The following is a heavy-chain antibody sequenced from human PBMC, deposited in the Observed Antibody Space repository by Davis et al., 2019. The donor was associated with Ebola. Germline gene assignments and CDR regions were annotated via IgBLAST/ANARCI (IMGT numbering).Heavy chain of an antibody. Sequence: GGSLRLSCAASGFTFSSYAMGWVRQAPGKGLEWVSVISGSGGSTYYADSVKGRFTISRDNSKNTLFLQMNSLRAEDTAVYYCAKDLLWFGELSEYYFDYWGQGTLVTVSS. J-gene: IGHJ4*02. CDR1: GFTFSSYA. CDR2: ISGSGGST. V-gene: IGHV3-23*01. CDR3: AKDLLWFGELSEYYFDY. D-gene: IGHD3-10*01.